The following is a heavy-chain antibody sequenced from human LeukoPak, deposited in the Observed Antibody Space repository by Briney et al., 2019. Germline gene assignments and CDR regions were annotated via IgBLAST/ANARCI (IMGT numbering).Heavy chain of an antibody. D-gene: IGHD3-10*01. Sequence: GASVKVSCKASGYSFTGYYMHWVRQAPGQGLEWMGWINPNSGGTNYAQKFQGRVTMTRDTSISTAYMELSRLRSDDTAVYYCARLKSRWFGELSTSDWGQGTLVTVSS. CDR2: INPNSGGT. CDR1: GYSFTGYY. CDR3: ARLKSRWFGELSTSD. J-gene: IGHJ4*02. V-gene: IGHV1-2*02.